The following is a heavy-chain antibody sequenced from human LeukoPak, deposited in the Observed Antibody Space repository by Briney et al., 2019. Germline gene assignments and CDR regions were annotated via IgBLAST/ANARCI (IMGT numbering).Heavy chain of an antibody. CDR1: GFTFSSYS. CDR2: MSGSGGST. Sequence: GGSLRLSCAASGFTFSSYSMSWVRQAPGRGLEWVSAMSGSGGSTYYADSVKGRFTISRDNSENTLYLQMNSLRAEDTAVYYCXXXXXXXXXXYYYVRYFDLWGRGTLVTVSS. D-gene: IGHD3-22*01. V-gene: IGHV3-23*01. J-gene: IGHJ2*01. CDR3: XXXXXXXXXXYYYVRYFDL.